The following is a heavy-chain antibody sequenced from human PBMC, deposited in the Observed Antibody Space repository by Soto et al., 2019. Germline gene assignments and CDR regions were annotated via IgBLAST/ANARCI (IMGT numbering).Heavy chain of an antibody. CDR1: GGTFSSYA. CDR2: IIPIFGTA. J-gene: IGHJ4*02. Sequence: SVKVSCKASGGTFSSYAISWVRQAPGQGLEWMGGIIPIFGTANYAQKFQGRVTITADESTSTAYMELSSLRSEDTAVYYCARRASSSWYTPFGLEWGQGTLVTVSS. CDR3: ARRASSSWYTPFGLE. V-gene: IGHV1-69*13. D-gene: IGHD6-13*01.